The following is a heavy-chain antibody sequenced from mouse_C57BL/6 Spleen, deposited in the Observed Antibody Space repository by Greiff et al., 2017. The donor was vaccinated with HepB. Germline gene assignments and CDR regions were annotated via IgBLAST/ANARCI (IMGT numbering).Heavy chain of an antibody. CDR3: AREGEFITTDWYFDV. V-gene: IGHV3-6*01. D-gene: IGHD1-1*01. J-gene: IGHJ1*03. CDR1: GYSITSGYY. CDR2: ISYDGSN. Sequence: EVQLQESGPGLVKPSQSLSLTCSVTGYSITSGYYWNWIRQFPGNKLEWMGYISYDGSNNYNPSLKNRISITRDTSKNQFFLKLNSVTTEDTATYYCAREGEFITTDWYFDVWGTGTTVTVSS.